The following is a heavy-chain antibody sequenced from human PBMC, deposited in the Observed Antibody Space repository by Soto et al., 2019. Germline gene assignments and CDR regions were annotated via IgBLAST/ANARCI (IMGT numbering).Heavy chain of an antibody. CDR3: TREAIGCSSTSCYKDEGHLY. V-gene: IGHV3-49*03. CDR1: GFTFGDYA. J-gene: IGHJ4*02. D-gene: IGHD2-2*01. Sequence: GGSLRLSCTASGFTFGDYAMSWFRQAPGKGLEWVGFIRSKAYGGTTEYAASVKGRFTISRDDSKSIAYLQMNSLKTEDTAVYYCTREAIGCSSTSCYKDEGHLYWGQGTLVTVSS. CDR2: IRSKAYGGTT.